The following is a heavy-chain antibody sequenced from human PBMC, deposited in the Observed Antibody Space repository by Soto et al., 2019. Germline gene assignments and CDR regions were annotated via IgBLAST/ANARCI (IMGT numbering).Heavy chain of an antibody. V-gene: IGHV4-59*01. Sequence: SQTLSLTCTVSGGSISSYSWSWIRQPPGKGQGWIGYIYYSGSTNYNPSLKSRVTISVDTSKNQFSLKLSSVTAADTAVYYCARATWVALAFDFWGQGTMVTVSS. CDR1: GGSISSYS. D-gene: IGHD2-21*01. J-gene: IGHJ3*01. CDR2: IYYSGST. CDR3: ARATWVALAFDF.